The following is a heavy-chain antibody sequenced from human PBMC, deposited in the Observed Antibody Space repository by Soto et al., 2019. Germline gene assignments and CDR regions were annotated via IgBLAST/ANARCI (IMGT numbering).Heavy chain of an antibody. V-gene: IGHV5-10-1*01. J-gene: IGHJ6*02. CDR2: IDPSYSYT. Sequence: GEALKTSCKGSGYSFTSYWISWVRQMPGKGLEWMGRIDPSYSYTNYSPSFQGHVTISADKSISTAYLQWSSLKASDTAMYYCAIRTYCSSTSCYYYYYGMDVWGQGTTVTVSS. CDR1: GYSFTSYW. CDR3: AIRTYCSSTSCYYYYYGMDV. D-gene: IGHD2-2*01.